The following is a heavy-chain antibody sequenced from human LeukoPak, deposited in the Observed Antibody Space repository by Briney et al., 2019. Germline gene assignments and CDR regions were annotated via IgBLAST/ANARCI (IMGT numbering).Heavy chain of an antibody. CDR3: ARGRRDYVWGSYRGAWFDP. CDR1: GGSFSGYY. J-gene: IGHJ5*02. Sequence: SSETLSLTCAVYGGSFSGYYWSWIRQPPGKGLEWIGEINHSGSTNYNPSLKSRVTITVDTSKNQFSLKLSSVTAADTAVYYCARGRRDYVWGSYRGAWFDPWGQGTLVTVSS. D-gene: IGHD3-16*02. CDR2: INHSGST. V-gene: IGHV4-34*01.